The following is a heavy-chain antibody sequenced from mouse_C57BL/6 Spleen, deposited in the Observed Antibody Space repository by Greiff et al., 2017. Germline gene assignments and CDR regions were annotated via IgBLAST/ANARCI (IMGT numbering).Heavy chain of an antibody. J-gene: IGHJ1*03. CDR2: IDPSDSYT. CDR1: GYTFTSYW. V-gene: IGHV1-69*01. Sequence: QVQLQQPGAELVMPGASVKLSCKASGYTFTSYWMHWVKQRPGQGLEWIGAIDPSDSYTNYNQKFKGKSTLTVDKSSSTAYMQLSSLTSEDSAVYYCARCYYGSRGYFDVWGTGTTVTVAS. D-gene: IGHD1-1*01. CDR3: ARCYYGSRGYFDV.